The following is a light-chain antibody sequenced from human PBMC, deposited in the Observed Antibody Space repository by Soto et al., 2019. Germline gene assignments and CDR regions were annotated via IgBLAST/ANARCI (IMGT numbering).Light chain of an antibody. J-gene: IGKJ1*01. CDR2: DAS. CDR3: QQYGSSPLT. Sequence: EIVLTQSPGTLSLSPGERATLSCRVSQSVSSSYLAWYQQKPGQAPRPLIYDASSRATGIPDRFSGSGSGTDSTLTISRVEPEDFAVYYCQQYGSSPLTFGQGTKVEIK. V-gene: IGKV3-20*01. CDR1: QSVSSSY.